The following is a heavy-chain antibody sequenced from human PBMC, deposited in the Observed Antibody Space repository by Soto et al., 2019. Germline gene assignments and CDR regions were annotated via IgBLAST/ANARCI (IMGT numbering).Heavy chain of an antibody. CDR3: ARGPYDFWTSRYFDY. Sequence: SETLSLTCAVYGGSFSGYYWSWIRQPPGKGLEWIGEINHSGSTNYNPSLKSRVTISVDTSKNQFSLKLSSVTAADTAVYYCARGPYDFWTSRYFDYWGQGTLVTVSS. J-gene: IGHJ4*02. CDR1: GGSFSGYY. D-gene: IGHD3-3*01. CDR2: INHSGST. V-gene: IGHV4-34*01.